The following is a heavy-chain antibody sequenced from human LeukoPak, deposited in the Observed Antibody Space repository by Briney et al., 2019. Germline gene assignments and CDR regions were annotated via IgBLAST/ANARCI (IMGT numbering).Heavy chain of an antibody. Sequence: GGSLRLSCTASGFTFADHAMSWVRQAPGKGLGWVGFITSKRYGGTTEYAASAQGRFTISRDDSKSIAYLQMNSLKTEDTAVYYCSRVASSVMDVWGQGTTVTVSS. J-gene: IGHJ6*02. CDR1: GFTFADHA. V-gene: IGHV3-49*04. CDR2: ITSKRYGGTT. D-gene: IGHD5-12*01. CDR3: SRVASSVMDV.